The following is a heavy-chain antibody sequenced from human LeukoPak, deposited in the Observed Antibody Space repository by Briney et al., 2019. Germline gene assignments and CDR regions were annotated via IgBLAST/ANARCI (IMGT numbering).Heavy chain of an antibody. J-gene: IGHJ4*02. V-gene: IGHV4-39*01. D-gene: IGHD6-19*01. CDR2: IYYSGST. CDR3: ARLCRCSGWYYFVY. Sequence: KPSETLSLTCTVSGGSISSSSYYWGWIRQPPGKGLEWIGSIYYSGSTYYNPSLKSRVTISVDTSKNQFSLKLSSVTVADTAVYYCARLCRCSGWYYFVYWGQGTLVTVSS. CDR1: GGSISSSSYY.